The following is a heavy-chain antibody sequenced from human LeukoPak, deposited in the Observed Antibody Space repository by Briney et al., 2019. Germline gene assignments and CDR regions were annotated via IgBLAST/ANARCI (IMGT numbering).Heavy chain of an antibody. CDR2: IYYSGST. J-gene: IGHJ4*02. CDR3: ARAPLYSSSWSFDY. V-gene: IGHV4-39*07. Sequence: PSETLSLTCTVSGGSISSSSYYWDWIRQPPGKGLEWIGSIYYSGSTYYNPSLKSRITISVDTSKNQFSLKLSSVTAADTAVYYCARAPLYSSSWSFDYWGQGTLVTVSS. D-gene: IGHD6-13*01. CDR1: GGSISSSSYY.